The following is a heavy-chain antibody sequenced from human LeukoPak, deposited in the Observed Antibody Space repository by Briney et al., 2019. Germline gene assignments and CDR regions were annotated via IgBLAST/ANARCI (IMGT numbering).Heavy chain of an antibody. CDR3: ARETWFFDY. V-gene: IGHV1-2*02. CDR2: IKPDSGVT. Sequence: GASVKVSCKASGYTFSGYYMHWVRQAAGQGLEWMGWIKPDSGVTEYAQRFQGRVTLTRDTSISTVYMELSGLKSDDTAVYFCARETWFFDYWGQGTLVSVSS. J-gene: IGHJ4*02. D-gene: IGHD3-10*01. CDR1: GYTFSGYY.